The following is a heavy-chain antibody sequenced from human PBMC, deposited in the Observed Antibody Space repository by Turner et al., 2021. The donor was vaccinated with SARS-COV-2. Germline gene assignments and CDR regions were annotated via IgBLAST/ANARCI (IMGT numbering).Heavy chain of an antibody. CDR2: INPKDGGT. D-gene: IGHD2-15*01. CDR1: GYTFTDSY. Sequence: QVQLVQSGAEVKKPGASVKVSGKTSGYTFTDSYIHWVRQPPGQGLESMGWINPKDGGTSYAEKYRGRLTMTSDTSSSTVYMELSSLRSDDTAIYYCAKLSTSWGRGTRVTVSA. V-gene: IGHV1-2*02. J-gene: IGHJ2*01. CDR3: AKLSTS.